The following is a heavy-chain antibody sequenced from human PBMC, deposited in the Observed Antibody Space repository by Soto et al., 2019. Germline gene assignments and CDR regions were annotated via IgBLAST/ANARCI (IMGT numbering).Heavy chain of an antibody. CDR3: ASRGGGAYYYDSSGYSNDAFDI. V-gene: IGHV1-18*01. D-gene: IGHD3-22*01. J-gene: IGHJ3*02. CDR2: ISAYNGNT. Sequence: SVKVSCKASGYTFTSYGISWVRQAPGQGLEWMGWISAYNGNTNYAQKLQGRVTMTTDTSTSTAYMELRSLRSDDTAVYYCASRGGGAYYYDSSGYSNDAFDIWGQGTMVTVSS. CDR1: GYTFTSYG.